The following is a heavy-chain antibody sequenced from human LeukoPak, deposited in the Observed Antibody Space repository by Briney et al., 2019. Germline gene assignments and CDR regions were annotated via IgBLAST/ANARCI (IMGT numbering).Heavy chain of an antibody. CDR2: IYYNGIT. CDR1: GGSISSYY. V-gene: IGHV4-59*01. CDR3: AKDSYQPLLRVNWFDP. Sequence: SSETLSLTCTVSGGSISSYYWSWIRQPPGKGLEWIGYIYYNGITNYSPSLKSRVTISVDTSKNQFSLKLNSVTAADTAVYYCAKDSYQPLLRVNWFDPWGQGTLVTVSS. D-gene: IGHD2-2*01. J-gene: IGHJ5*02.